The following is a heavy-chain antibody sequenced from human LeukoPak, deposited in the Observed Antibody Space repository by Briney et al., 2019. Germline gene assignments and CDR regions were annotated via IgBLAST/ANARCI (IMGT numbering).Heavy chain of an antibody. Sequence: PGGSLRLSCAASGFTFSDYYMSWIRQAPGKGLEWVSCISSSGSTIYYADSVKGRFTISRDNAKNSLYLQMNSLRAEDTAVYYCARDLGAVADAFDIWGQGTMVTVSS. J-gene: IGHJ3*02. D-gene: IGHD6-19*01. CDR1: GFTFSDYY. CDR2: ISSSGSTI. CDR3: ARDLGAVADAFDI. V-gene: IGHV3-11*01.